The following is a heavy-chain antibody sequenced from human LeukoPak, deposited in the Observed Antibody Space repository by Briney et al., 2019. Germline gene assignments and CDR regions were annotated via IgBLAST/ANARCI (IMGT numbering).Heavy chain of an antibody. CDR2: INYSGST. D-gene: IGHD4-17*01. J-gene: IGHJ4*02. V-gene: IGHV4-59*01. CDR1: GGSISSYY. CDR3: ARGGGDYEPLDY. Sequence: SETLSLTCTVSGGSISSYYWSWIRQPPGKGLEWIGYINYSGSTNYNPSLKSRVPISVDTSKNQFSLKLSSVTAADTAVYYCARGGGDYEPLDYWGQGTLVTVSS.